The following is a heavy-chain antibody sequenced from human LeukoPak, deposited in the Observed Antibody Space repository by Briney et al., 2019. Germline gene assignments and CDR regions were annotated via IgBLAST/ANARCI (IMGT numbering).Heavy chain of an antibody. CDR3: ARRLGAGSSLGY. D-gene: IGHD1-26*01. J-gene: IGHJ4*02. CDR1: GYTLTGYY. Sequence: ASVKVSCKASGYTLTGYYMHWVRRAPGQGLEWMGWINPNSGGTKYAQKFQGRVTMTRDTSISTAYMELSSLRSDDTAVYYCARRLGAGSSLGYWGQGTLVTVSP. V-gene: IGHV1-2*02. CDR2: INPNSGGT.